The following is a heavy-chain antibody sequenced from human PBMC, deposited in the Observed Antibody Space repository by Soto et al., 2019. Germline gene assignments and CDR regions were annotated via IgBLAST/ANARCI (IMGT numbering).Heavy chain of an antibody. V-gene: IGHV1-2*02. D-gene: IGHD1-26*01. CDR1: GDTHTIYF. J-gene: IGHJ4*02. Sequence: QVQLVQSGAEVKQPGASVRVSCKASGDTHTIYFIHWLRQAPGQGLEWMGWINSVSGGANYAPRFQARVAMTRDRSSATAFMELSRLRPDDTAVYYCARGGSYYAHWGQGTLVTVSS. CDR2: INSVSGGA. CDR3: ARGGSYYAH.